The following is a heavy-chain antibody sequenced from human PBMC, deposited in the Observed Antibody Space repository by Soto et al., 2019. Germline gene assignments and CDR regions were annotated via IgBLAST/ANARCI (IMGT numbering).Heavy chain of an antibody. CDR1: GGTFSSYA. Sequence: QVQLVQSGVEVKKPGSSVKVSCKASGGTFSSYAISWVRQAPGQGLEWMGGIIPIFGTANYAQKFQGRVTITADESTSTAYMELSSLRSEDTAVYYCAREGYCSGGSCYRTFDYWGQGTLVTVSS. CDR3: AREGYCSGGSCYRTFDY. D-gene: IGHD2-15*01. CDR2: IIPIFGTA. J-gene: IGHJ4*02. V-gene: IGHV1-69*12.